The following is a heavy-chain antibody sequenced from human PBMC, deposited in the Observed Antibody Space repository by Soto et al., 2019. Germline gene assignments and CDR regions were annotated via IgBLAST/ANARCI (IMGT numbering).Heavy chain of an antibody. CDR2: FDPEDGET. Sequence: GASVKVSCKVSGYTLTELSMHWVRQAPGKGLEWMGGFDPEDGETIYAQKFQGRVTMTEDTSTDTAYMELSSLRSEDTAVYYCAGNLDTAMVKYYGMDVWGQGTKVTVSS. J-gene: IGHJ6*02. V-gene: IGHV1-24*01. CDR3: AGNLDTAMVKYYGMDV. D-gene: IGHD5-18*01. CDR1: GYTLTELS.